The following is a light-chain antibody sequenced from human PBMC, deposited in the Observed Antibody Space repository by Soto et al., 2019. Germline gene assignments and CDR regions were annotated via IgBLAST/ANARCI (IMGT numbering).Light chain of an antibody. CDR1: SSDIGSYNS. J-gene: IGLJ2*01. CDR2: DVS. V-gene: IGLV2-11*01. CDR3: CSYAGSYTLL. Sequence: QSALTQPRSVSGSPGQSVTISCTGTSSDIGSYNSVSWYQQHPGKAPKFMIYDVSKRPSGVPDRFSGSKSGNTASLTISGLQAEDEVDYYCCSYAGSYTLLFGGGSKLTVL.